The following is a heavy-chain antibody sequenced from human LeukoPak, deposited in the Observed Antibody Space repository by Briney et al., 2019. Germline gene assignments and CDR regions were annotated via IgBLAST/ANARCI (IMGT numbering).Heavy chain of an antibody. V-gene: IGHV3-23*01. Sequence: GGSLRLSCAASGFPFRNYAMTWVRQAPEKGVEGVSWTSGSGSIKIYAGSVKGRFTISRTNSENRLYLQINSLRADDTGVYYCASDRLGDYDHSGYYDKWGQGTLVTVSS. CDR3: ASDRLGDYDHSGYYDK. J-gene: IGHJ4*02. CDR2: TSGSGSIK. D-gene: IGHD3-22*01. CDR1: GFPFRNYA.